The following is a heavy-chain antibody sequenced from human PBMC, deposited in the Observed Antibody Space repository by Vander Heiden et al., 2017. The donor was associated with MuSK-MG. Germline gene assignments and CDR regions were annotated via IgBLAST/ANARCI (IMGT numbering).Heavy chain of an antibody. Sequence: EVQLVQSGAEVKKPGESLKISCRGSGYSFTSYWIGWVRQMPGKGLDWMGIIYPGDSDTRYILSFQGQVTISADKSISSAYLQWSSLKASDTAMYYCAGHPIYHYYYYGMDVWCQGRTVTVS. CDR1: GYSFTSYW. V-gene: IGHV5-51*01. CDR2: IYPGDSDT. CDR3: AGHPIYHYYYYGMDV. J-gene: IGHJ6*02.